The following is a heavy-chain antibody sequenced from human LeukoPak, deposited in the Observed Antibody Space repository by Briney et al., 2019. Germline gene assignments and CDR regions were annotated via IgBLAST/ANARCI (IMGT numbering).Heavy chain of an antibody. J-gene: IGHJ4*02. CDR3: ARDSGRFYIDY. CDR2: INQDGSEE. CDR1: GFTFSHYW. V-gene: IGHV3-7*03. D-gene: IGHD1-26*01. Sequence: GGSLRLSCAASGFTFSHYWMTWVRQAPGKGLEWVANINQDGSEEFYVDSLKGRFTISGDNAKNSLYLQINSLRADDTAIYYCARDSGRFYIDYWGQGTLVTVSS.